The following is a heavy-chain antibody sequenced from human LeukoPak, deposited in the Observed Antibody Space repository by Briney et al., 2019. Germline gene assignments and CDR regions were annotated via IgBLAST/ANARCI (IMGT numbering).Heavy chain of an antibody. V-gene: IGHV3-23*01. D-gene: IGHD6-19*01. J-gene: IGHJ4*02. CDR3: ATASRGGWYFDY. CDR2: IPASGGST. CDR1: GFTFSSNV. Sequence: GWALRLSCVATGFTFSSNVRIGVRQAPAKGLEGVASIPASGGSTYYPDSVKGRFTISRDNSKNILYLQMPRLRAEDTATSYCATASRGGWYFDYSGQASLLTVSS.